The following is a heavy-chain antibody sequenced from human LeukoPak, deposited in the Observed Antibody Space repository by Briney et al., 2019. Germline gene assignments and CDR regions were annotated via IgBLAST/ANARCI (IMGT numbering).Heavy chain of an antibody. CDR1: GGSFSGYY. J-gene: IGHJ5*02. Sequence: PSETLSLTCAVYGGSFSGYYWSWIRQPPGKGLEWIGEINHSGSTNYNPSLKSRVTISVDTSKNQFSLKLSSVTAADTAVYYCARALKYSSSWPPRGHWFDPWGQGTLVTVSS. V-gene: IGHV4-34*01. CDR2: INHSGST. D-gene: IGHD6-13*01. CDR3: ARALKYSSSWPPRGHWFDP.